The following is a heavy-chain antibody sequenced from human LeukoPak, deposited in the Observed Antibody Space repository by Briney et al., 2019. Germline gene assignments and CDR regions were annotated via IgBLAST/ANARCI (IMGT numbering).Heavy chain of an antibody. CDR3: ASKIGAAGTEYFDL. CDR2: ISAYNGNT. J-gene: IGHJ2*01. D-gene: IGHD6-13*01. Sequence: ASVKVSFKASGYTFTSYGISWVRRAPGQGLEWTGWISAYNGNTNYAQKLQGRVTMTTDTSTSTAYMELRSLRSDDTAVYYCASKIGAAGTEYFDLWGRGTLVTVSS. V-gene: IGHV1-18*01. CDR1: GYTFTSYG.